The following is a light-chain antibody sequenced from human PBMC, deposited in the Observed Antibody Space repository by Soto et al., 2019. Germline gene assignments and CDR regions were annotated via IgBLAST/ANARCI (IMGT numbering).Light chain of an antibody. CDR3: SSYTISSTYF. Sequence: QSVLTQPASVSGSPGQSIAISCTGTSSDVGGYNYVSWYQQHPGKAPKLLINDVSNRPSGVSSRFSGSKSGNTASLTISGLQAEDEADYYCSSYTISSTYFFGTGTKVTVL. V-gene: IGLV2-14*01. CDR2: DVS. J-gene: IGLJ1*01. CDR1: SSDVGGYNY.